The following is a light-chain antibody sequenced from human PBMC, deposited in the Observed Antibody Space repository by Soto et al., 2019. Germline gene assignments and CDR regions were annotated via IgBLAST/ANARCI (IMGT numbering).Light chain of an antibody. CDR2: GAS. J-gene: IGKJ1*01. CDR3: NKYYNFNRK. Sequence: ILMKQAPATLSFAPWERDTLSCRASQSVASNLAWYQQKPGQAPRLLIYGASTRATVFPARFSGSGSGTEFTLTISSLQSEDIEVYYCNKYYNFNRKFGQGTKVDIK. V-gene: IGKV3D-15*01. CDR1: QSVASN.